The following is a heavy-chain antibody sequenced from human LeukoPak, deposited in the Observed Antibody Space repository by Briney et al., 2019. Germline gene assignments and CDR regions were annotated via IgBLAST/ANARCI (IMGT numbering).Heavy chain of an antibody. CDR1: GFTFSSYH. CDR2: IGSSGSYI. V-gene: IGHV3-21*01. D-gene: IGHD5-24*01. CDR3: ARGMATIDGYYYYMDV. J-gene: IGHJ6*03. Sequence: GGSLRLSCEVSGFTFSSYHMNWVRQAPGKGLEWVSSIGSSGSYIYYADSLTGRFTISRDNAKNSLYLQMSSLRAEDTAVYYCARGMATIDGYYYYMDVWGKGTTVTVSS.